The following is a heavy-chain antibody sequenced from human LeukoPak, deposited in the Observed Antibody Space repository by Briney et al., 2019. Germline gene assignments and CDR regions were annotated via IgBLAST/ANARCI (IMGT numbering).Heavy chain of an antibody. CDR2: IIPIFGTA. Sequence: SVKVSCKASGGTFSSYAISWVRQAPGQGLEWMGGIIPIFGTANYAQKFQGRVTITADESTSTAYMELRSLRSDDTAVYYCARDSGYCSSTSCYAPIYYYYYGMDVWGQGTTVTVSS. CDR1: GGTFSSYA. V-gene: IGHV1-69*13. J-gene: IGHJ6*02. D-gene: IGHD2-2*03. CDR3: ARDSGYCSSTSCYAPIYYYYYGMDV.